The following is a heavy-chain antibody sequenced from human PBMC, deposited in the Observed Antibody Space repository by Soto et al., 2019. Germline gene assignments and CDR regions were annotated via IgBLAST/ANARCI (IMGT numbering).Heavy chain of an antibody. CDR2: IYWDDDK. Sequence: QITLRESGPTLVEPTQTLTLTRTFSGFSLSTSGVGVGWIRQPPGKALEWLELIYWDDDKLYSPSLKSRLTNTKDNPKNQVVLTMASMDPVDTATYYCAHGHVGYDYGMDVWGQGTTVTVAS. CDR3: AHGHVGYDYGMDV. CDR1: GFSLSTSGVG. V-gene: IGHV2-5*02. D-gene: IGHD1-26*01. J-gene: IGHJ6*02.